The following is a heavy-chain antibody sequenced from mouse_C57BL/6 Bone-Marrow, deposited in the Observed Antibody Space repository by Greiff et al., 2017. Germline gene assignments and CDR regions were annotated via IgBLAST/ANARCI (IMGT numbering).Heavy chain of an antibody. Sequence: EVKLVESGGGLVQPGGSMKLSCAASGFTFSDAWMDWVRQSPEKGLEWVAEISNNANNHATYYAESVKGRFTISRDDYKSSVYLQMNSVRAEDTGIYYCTRPWPFAYWGQGTLVTVSA. J-gene: IGHJ3*01. CDR3: TRPWPFAY. CDR1: GFTFSDAW. V-gene: IGHV6-6*01. CDR2: ISNNANNHAT.